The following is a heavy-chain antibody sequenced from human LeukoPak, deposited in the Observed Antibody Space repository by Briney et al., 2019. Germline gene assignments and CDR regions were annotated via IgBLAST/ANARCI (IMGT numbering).Heavy chain of an antibody. CDR2: IYHTGST. Sequence: SETLSLTCTVSGHSIINSFYWGWIRQPPGKGLEWIGSIYHTGSTYYNPSLKSRLTISIDTSKNKLSLKLKSVTAADTAVYYCARAVDSSGFSPCQRWGQGTLVTVSS. V-gene: IGHV4-38-2*02. CDR1: GHSIINSFY. D-gene: IGHD3-22*01. J-gene: IGHJ1*01. CDR3: ARAVDSSGFSPCQR.